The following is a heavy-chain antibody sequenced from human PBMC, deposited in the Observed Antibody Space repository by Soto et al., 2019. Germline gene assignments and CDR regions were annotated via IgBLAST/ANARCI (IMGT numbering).Heavy chain of an antibody. CDR3: ARSGGYYYYGMDV. J-gene: IGHJ6*02. D-gene: IGHD1-26*01. V-gene: IGHV1-2*04. CDR1: GYTFTGYY. CDR2: INPNSGGT. Sequence: GTSVKVSCKAPGYTFTGYYMHWVRQSPGQGLEWMGWINPNSGGTNYAQKFQGWVTMTRDTSISTAYMELSRLRSDDTAVYYCARSGGYYYYGMDVWGQGTTVTVSS.